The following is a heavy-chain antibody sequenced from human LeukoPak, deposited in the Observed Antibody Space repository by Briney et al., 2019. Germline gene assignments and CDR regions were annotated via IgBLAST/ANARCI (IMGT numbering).Heavy chain of an antibody. Sequence: VASVKVSCKASGCTFTGYYMHWVRQAPGQGLEWMGWINPNSGGTNYAQKFQGWVTMTRDTSISTAYMELSRLRSDDTAVYYCARERGDYYDSSGYYPFLGMDVWGQGTTVTVSS. J-gene: IGHJ6*02. CDR3: ARERGDYYDSSGYYPFLGMDV. CDR2: INPNSGGT. D-gene: IGHD3-22*01. CDR1: GCTFTGYY. V-gene: IGHV1-2*04.